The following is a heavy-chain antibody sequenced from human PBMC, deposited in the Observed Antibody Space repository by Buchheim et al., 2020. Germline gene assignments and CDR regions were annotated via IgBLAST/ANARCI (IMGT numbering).Heavy chain of an antibody. D-gene: IGHD2-2*01. CDR3: ARHKIFSNCSSTSCFYYYYGMDV. Sequence: EVQLVQSGAEVKKPGESLRISCKGSGYSFTSYWISWVRQMPGKGLEWMGRIDPSDSYTNYSPSFQGHVTISADKSISTAYPQWSSLKASDTAMYYCARHKIFSNCSSTSCFYYYYGMDVWGQGTT. CDR2: IDPSDSYT. CDR1: GYSFTSYW. J-gene: IGHJ6*02. V-gene: IGHV5-10-1*01.